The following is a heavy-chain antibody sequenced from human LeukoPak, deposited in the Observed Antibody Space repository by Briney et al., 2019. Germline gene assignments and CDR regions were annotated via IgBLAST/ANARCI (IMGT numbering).Heavy chain of an antibody. CDR2: ISGSGGST. CDR3: AKDGVVGATPYCSDY. J-gene: IGHJ4*02. V-gene: IGHV3-23*01. Sequence: GGSLRLSCAASGFTFSSHAMNWVRQAPGKGLEWVSAISGSGGSTYYADSVKGRFTISRDNSKNTLYLQMNSLRADDTAVYYCAKDGVVGATPYCSDYWGQGTLVTVSS. D-gene: IGHD1-26*01. CDR1: GFTFSSHA.